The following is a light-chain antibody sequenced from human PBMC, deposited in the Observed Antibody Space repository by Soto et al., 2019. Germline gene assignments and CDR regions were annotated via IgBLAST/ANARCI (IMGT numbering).Light chain of an antibody. J-gene: IGKJ4*01. CDR3: QRYGTSLPLT. Sequence: EIVLTQSPGTLSLSPGDRATLSCRASQSVSSNYLAWYQQKPGLAPRLLIYGASSRATGIPDRFSGSGSGTDFTLTISRLEPEDFAVYYCQRYGTSLPLTFGGGTRWIS. CDR2: GAS. V-gene: IGKV3-20*01. CDR1: QSVSSNY.